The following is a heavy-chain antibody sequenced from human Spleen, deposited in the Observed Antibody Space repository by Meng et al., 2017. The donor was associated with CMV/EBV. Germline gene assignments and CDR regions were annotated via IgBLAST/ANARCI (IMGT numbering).Heavy chain of an antibody. CDR2: INPNSGGT. CDR3: ATQSGVGYSSAWYDS. D-gene: IGHD3-22*01. CDR1: GYTFTGYY. J-gene: IGHJ5*01. V-gene: IGHV1-2*02. Sequence: ASVKVSCKASGYTFTGYYMHWVRQAPGQGLEWMGWINPNSGGTNYAQKFQGRVTMTRDTSISTAYMELSRLRSDDTAVYYCATQSGVGYSSAWYDSWGQGTLVTVSS.